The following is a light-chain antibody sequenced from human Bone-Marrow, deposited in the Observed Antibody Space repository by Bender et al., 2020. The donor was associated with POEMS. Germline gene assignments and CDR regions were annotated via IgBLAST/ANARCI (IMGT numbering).Light chain of an antibody. V-gene: IGLV2-14*01. Sequence: QSALTQPASVSGSPGQSITISCTGTSSDVGGYDFVSWYQHHLGKAPKLIIFEVSHRPSGVSDRFSGSKSGNTASLTISGVQAEDESDYYCTSYTSISTVVLFGGGTKLTVL. CDR3: TSYTSISTVVL. J-gene: IGLJ2*01. CDR2: EVS. CDR1: SSDVGGYDF.